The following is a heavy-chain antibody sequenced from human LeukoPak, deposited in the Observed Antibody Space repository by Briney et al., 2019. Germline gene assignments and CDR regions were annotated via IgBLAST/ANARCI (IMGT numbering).Heavy chain of an antibody. V-gene: IGHV4-59*12. Sequence: PSETLSLTCTVSGGSISSYYWSWIRQPPGKGLEWIGYIYHSGSTYYNPSLKSRVTISVDRSKNQFSLKLSSVTAADTAVYYCARDLGCSSTSCFNAFDIWGQGTMVTVSS. CDR3: ARDLGCSSTSCFNAFDI. CDR1: GGSISSYY. J-gene: IGHJ3*02. CDR2: IYHSGST. D-gene: IGHD2-2*01.